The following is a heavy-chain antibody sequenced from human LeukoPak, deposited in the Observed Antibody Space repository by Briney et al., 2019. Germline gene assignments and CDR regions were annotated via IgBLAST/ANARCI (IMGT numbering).Heavy chain of an antibody. J-gene: IGHJ4*02. V-gene: IGHV4-38-2*02. CDR3: ARGLHAPYLIDY. D-gene: IGHD2-8*01. Sequence: PSETLSLTCTVSASSITSTYYWAWFRQPPGKGLEWIATVFRLQTMHTLNNPSLERRVTMSLSPSQSQFSLNLTSVTAADTALYFCARGLHAPYLIDYWGQGTLVTVSS. CDR2: VFRLQTMHT. CDR1: ASSITSTYY.